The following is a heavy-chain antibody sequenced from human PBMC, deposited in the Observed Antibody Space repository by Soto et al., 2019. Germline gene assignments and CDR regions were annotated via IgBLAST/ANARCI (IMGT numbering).Heavy chain of an antibody. CDR2: IYSGGST. CDR1: GFTVSSNY. D-gene: IGHD3-10*01. Sequence: EVQLVESGGGLIQPGGSLRLSCAASGFTVSSNYMSWVRQAPGKGLEWVSVIYSGGSTYYADSVKGRFTISRDNSKNTLYLQMNSLRAEDTAVYYCARDTIPPYYYGSGSFYGMDVWGQGTTVSVSS. CDR3: ARDTIPPYYYGSGSFYGMDV. J-gene: IGHJ6*02. V-gene: IGHV3-53*01.